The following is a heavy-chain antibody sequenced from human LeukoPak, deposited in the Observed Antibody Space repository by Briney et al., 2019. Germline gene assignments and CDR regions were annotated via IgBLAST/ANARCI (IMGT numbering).Heavy chain of an antibody. V-gene: IGHV3-74*01. Sequence: GGSLRLSCAASGFTFSSYWMHWVRQAPGKGLVWVSRINSDGSSTSYADSVKGRFTISRDNAKNALYLQMNSLRAEDTAVYYCAKEAGGSYYESFYDYWGQGTLVTVSS. J-gene: IGHJ4*02. D-gene: IGHD1-26*01. CDR2: INSDGSST. CDR1: GFTFSSYW. CDR3: AKEAGGSYYESFYDY.